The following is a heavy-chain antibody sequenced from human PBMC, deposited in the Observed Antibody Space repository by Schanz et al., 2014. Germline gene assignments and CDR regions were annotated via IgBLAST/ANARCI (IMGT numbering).Heavy chain of an antibody. CDR2: IAYSGST. Sequence: QVQLQESGPGQVRPSETLSLTCTVSGSDIRGFHWSWIRQSPVKGLEWIGYIAYSGSTNYNPSLQSRVTISLDPSQIQFSLRLTSVSSADTAMYYCARVGRNSYGFTSRFDAWGQGTLVAVSS. CDR1: GSDIRGFH. CDR3: ARVGRNSYGFTSRFDA. J-gene: IGHJ5*02. D-gene: IGHD3-16*01. V-gene: IGHV4-59*13.